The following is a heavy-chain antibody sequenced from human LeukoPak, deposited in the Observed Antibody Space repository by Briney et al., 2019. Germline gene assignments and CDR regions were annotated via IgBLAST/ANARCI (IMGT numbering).Heavy chain of an antibody. Sequence: VKPSETLSLTCTVFGGSISGSYWSWIRQPPGKGLEYIGQIHYSGSPNYNPSLESRITISVDSSKNQFSLKVRSVTAADTAVYYCAKFGVNLNLEVWGQGTTVTVSS. CDR2: IHYSGSP. J-gene: IGHJ6*02. D-gene: IGHD1-14*01. CDR3: AKFGVNLNLEV. CDR1: GGSISGSY. V-gene: IGHV4-59*01.